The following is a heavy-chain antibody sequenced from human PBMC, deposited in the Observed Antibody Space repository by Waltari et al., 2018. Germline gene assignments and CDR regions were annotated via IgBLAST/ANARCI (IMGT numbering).Heavy chain of an antibody. Sequence: QVQLQQSGPGLVKPSQTLSLTCTISGASVSNTGVAWNWVRQSPSRGLEWLGRTYYMSKWYNDYAVSVKSRITINPETSKNQVSLQLNSVTPDDTAVYYCTRAAGRRFDYWGQGTAVTVSS. CDR2: TYYMSKWYN. V-gene: IGHV6-1*01. CDR3: TRAAGRRFDY. J-gene: IGHJ4*02. CDR1: GASVSNTGVA.